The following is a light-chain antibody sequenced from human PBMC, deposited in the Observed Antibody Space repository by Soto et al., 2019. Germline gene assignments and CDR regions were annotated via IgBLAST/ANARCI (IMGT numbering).Light chain of an antibody. J-gene: IGLJ1*01. V-gene: IGLV2-14*03. CDR2: DVN. Sequence: QSALTQPASVSGSPGQSITISCTGTSSDVAAYNYVSWFQHHAGKAPKLMLYDVNNRPSGVSNRFSGSNSGNTASLTISGLHVEDEADYYCSSYTTSNTPLYVFGTGTKLTVL. CDR3: SSYTTSNTPLYV. CDR1: SSDVAAYNY.